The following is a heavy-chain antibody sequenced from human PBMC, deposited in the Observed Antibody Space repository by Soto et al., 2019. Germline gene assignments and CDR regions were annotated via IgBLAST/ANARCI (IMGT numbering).Heavy chain of an antibody. CDR3: ARRIQLDSSGWYIYYFDY. CDR1: GYSFTSYW. D-gene: IGHD6-19*01. J-gene: IGHJ4*02. Sequence: GESLKISCKGSGYSFTSYWIGWVRQMPGKGLEWMGIIYPGDSDTRYSPSFQGQVTISADKSISTAYLQWSSLKASDTAMYYCARRIQLDSSGWYIYYFDYWGQGTLVTVAS. V-gene: IGHV5-51*01. CDR2: IYPGDSDT.